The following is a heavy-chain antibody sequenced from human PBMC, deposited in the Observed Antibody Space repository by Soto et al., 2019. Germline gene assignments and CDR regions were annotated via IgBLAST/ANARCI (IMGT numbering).Heavy chain of an antibody. CDR2: ISSSSSYI. V-gene: IGHV3-21*01. CDR3: ARDSPGLLSRALDY. CDR1: GFTFSSYS. Sequence: SLRLSCAASGFTFSSYSMNWVRQAPGKGLEWVSSISSSSSYIYYADSVKGRFTISRDNAKNSLYLQMNSLRAEDTAVYYCARDSPGLLSRALDYWGQGTLVTVSS. J-gene: IGHJ4*02. D-gene: IGHD3-3*01.